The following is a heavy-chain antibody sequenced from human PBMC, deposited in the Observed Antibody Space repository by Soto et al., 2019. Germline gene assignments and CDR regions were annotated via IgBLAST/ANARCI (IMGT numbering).Heavy chain of an antibody. J-gene: IGHJ4*03. CDR2: LYSGGTT. V-gene: IGHV3-66*04. D-gene: IGHD6-6*01. Sequence: EVQLVESGGALVQPGESLRLSCAASGFTISTNYISWVRQAPGKGLEWVSALYSGGTTYYADSVKGRFTISGDSSKNTVDLQMNTLRSEDTAVYYCARQQSTSSTYVNWGQGTLVTVSS. CDR3: ARQQSTSSTYVN. CDR1: GFTISTNY.